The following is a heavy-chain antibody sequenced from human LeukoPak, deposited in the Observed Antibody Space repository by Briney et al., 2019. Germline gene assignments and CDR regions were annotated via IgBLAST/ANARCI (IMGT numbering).Heavy chain of an antibody. CDR3: ARGVGYYYYYGMDV. D-gene: IGHD3-3*01. Sequence: SETLSLTCAVYGGSFSGYYWSWIRQPPGKGLEWIGEINHSGSTNYNPSLKSQVTISVDTSKNQFSLKLSPVTAADTAVYYCARGVGYYYYYGMDVWGQGTTVTVSS. CDR2: INHSGST. J-gene: IGHJ6*02. V-gene: IGHV4-34*01. CDR1: GGSFSGYY.